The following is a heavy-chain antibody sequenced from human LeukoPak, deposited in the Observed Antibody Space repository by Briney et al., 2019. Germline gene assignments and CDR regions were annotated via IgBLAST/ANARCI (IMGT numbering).Heavy chain of an antibody. Sequence: SEALSLTCAVYGGSFSGYYWSWIRQPPGKGLEWIGEINHSGSTNYNPSLKSRVTISVDTSKNQFSLKLSSVTAADTAVYYCARAPYYDILTGNPGWFDPWGQGTLVTVSS. CDR3: ARAPYYDILTGNPGWFDP. J-gene: IGHJ5*02. V-gene: IGHV4-34*01. CDR1: GGSFSGYY. D-gene: IGHD3-9*01. CDR2: INHSGST.